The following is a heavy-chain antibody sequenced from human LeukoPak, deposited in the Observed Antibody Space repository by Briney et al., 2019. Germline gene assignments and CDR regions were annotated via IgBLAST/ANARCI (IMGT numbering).Heavy chain of an antibody. D-gene: IGHD6-13*01. V-gene: IGHV3-23*01. J-gene: IGHJ4*02. CDR1: GFTFSTYA. CDR3: AKDLLSQQVARCFDY. Sequence: PGGSLRLSCVASGFTFSTYAMSWVRQAPGKGLEWVSVISNSGESTAYADSVKGRFTISRDNSKNTLYLQMNSLSADDTAVYHCAKDLLSQQVARCFDYWGQGTLVTVSS. CDR2: ISNSGEST.